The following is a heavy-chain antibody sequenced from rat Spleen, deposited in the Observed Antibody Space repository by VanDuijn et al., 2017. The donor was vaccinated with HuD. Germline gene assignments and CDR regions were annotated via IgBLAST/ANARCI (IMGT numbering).Heavy chain of an antibody. J-gene: IGHJ2*01. Sequence: EVQLVESGGGLVQPGRSLKLSCVASGFTFNNYWMTWIRQAPGKGLEWVASITNTGGSTYYPDSVKGRFTISRDNAKSTLYLQMNSLRSEDTATYYCTRADYGYTYGGYFDYWGQGVMVTVSS. CDR1: GFTFNNYW. V-gene: IGHV5-31*01. CDR2: ITNTGGST. D-gene: IGHD1-9*01. CDR3: TRADYGYTYGGYFDY.